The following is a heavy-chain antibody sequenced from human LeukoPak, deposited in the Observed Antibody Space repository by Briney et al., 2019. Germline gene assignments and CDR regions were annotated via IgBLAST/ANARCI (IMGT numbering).Heavy chain of an antibody. CDR3: ARDRTVAPAGHYDAFDI. J-gene: IGHJ3*02. D-gene: IGHD2-2*01. Sequence: SETLSLTCTVSGGSISTYYWSWIRQPPGKGLEWVGYIYNSGSTHYNPSLKSRVTISVDTSKNQFSLKVSPVTAADTAVYYCARDRTVAPAGHYDAFDIWGQGTKVTVSS. CDR1: GGSISTYY. CDR2: IYNSGST. V-gene: IGHV4-59*01.